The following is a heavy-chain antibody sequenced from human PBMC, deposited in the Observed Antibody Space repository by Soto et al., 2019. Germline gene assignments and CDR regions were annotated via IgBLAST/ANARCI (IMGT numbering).Heavy chain of an antibody. J-gene: IGHJ6*03. CDR2: ISAYNGNT. CDR3: ARSTPPGYCPNGVCYIQYYYYLDV. Sequence: GASVKVSCKSSGYTFTSYGISWVRQAPGQGLEWMGWISAYNGNTNYAQKLQGRVTMTTDTSTSTAYMELRSLRSDDTAVYYCARSTPPGYCPNGVCYIQYYYYLDVWGKGTTVTVSS. V-gene: IGHV1-18*01. D-gene: IGHD2-8*01. CDR1: GYTFTSYG.